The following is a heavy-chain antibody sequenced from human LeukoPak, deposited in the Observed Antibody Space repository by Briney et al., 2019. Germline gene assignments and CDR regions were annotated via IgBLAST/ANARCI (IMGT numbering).Heavy chain of an antibody. V-gene: IGHV4-59*12. D-gene: IGHD5-18*01. CDR1: GGSISSYY. Sequence: SETLSLTCTVSGGSISSYYWSWIRQPPGKGLEWIAYISDIGSINYNPSLKSRVTISLDTSKNQFSLKLSSVTAADTAVYYCARGLGGWYSYGWITGWFDPWGQGTLVTVSS. CDR2: ISDIGSI. J-gene: IGHJ5*02. CDR3: ARGLGGWYSYGWITGWFDP.